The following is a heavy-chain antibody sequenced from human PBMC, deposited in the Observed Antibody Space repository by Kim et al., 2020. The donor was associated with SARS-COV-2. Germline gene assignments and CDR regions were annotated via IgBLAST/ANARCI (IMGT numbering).Heavy chain of an antibody. CDR3: ARAKSVLRYFDWDGLNY. CDR1: GYTFTSYA. D-gene: IGHD3-9*01. CDR2: INAGNGNT. V-gene: IGHV1-3*01. J-gene: IGHJ4*02. Sequence: ASVKVSCKASGYTFTSYAMHWVRQAPGQRLEWMGWINAGNGNTKYSQKFQGRVTITRDTSASTAYMELSSLRSEDTAVYYCARAKSVLRYFDWDGLNYWGQGTLVTVSS.